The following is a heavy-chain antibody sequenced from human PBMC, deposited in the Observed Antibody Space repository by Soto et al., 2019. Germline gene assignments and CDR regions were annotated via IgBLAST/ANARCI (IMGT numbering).Heavy chain of an antibody. CDR3: AKGRGSTTPSGSYYMDV. J-gene: IGHJ6*03. V-gene: IGHV3-23*01. Sequence: EVQLLESGGGLVQPGGSLRLSCAASGFTFSSHAMSWVRQAPGKGLEWVAAISGSGGSTYYADSVKGRFTISRDNSKNTLYLQRNSLRAEDTAVYYCAKGRGSTTPSGSYYMDVWGKGTTVTVSS. CDR2: ISGSGGST. D-gene: IGHD2-2*01. CDR1: GFTFSSHA.